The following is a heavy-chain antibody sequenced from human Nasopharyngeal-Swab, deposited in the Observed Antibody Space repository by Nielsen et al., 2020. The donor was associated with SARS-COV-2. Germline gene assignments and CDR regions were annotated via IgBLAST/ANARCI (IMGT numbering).Heavy chain of an antibody. CDR3: ARNGGRYLGHYNWFDP. CDR2: ISAYNGNT. CDR1: AYTFISYG. J-gene: IGHJ5*02. D-gene: IGHD1-26*01. V-gene: IGHV1-18*01. Sequence: ASVNVTCKASAYTFISYGSSEVRQDPGQGLEWMGWISAYNGNTNYAQKLQGRVTMTTDTSTSTAYMELRSLRSDDTAVYYCARNGGRYLGHYNWFDPWGQGTLVTVSS.